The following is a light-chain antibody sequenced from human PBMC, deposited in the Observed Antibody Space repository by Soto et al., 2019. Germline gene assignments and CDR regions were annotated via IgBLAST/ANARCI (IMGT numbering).Light chain of an antibody. V-gene: IGKV1-39*01. Sequence: DIRMTQSPSSLSASVGDGVTITCRASQSMSGKLNWYQQRPGQAPKLLIYGVSSLQSGLPSRFSGSGSGTEFTLTLNNLHPEDFATYYCQQSDNPPLTFGGGTKVQIK. J-gene: IGKJ4*01. CDR1: QSMSGK. CDR2: GVS. CDR3: QQSDNPPLT.